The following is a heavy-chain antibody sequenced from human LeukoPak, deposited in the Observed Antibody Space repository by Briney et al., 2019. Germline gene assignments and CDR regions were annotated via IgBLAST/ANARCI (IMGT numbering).Heavy chain of an antibody. Sequence: PGGSLRLSCAASGFTFSSYWMHWVRQAPGKGLVWVSRINSDGSSTSYADSVKGRFTISRDNSKNTLYLQMNSLRAEDTAVYYCAKDPFRKLLWFGKRGETFDPWGQGTLVTVSS. CDR2: INSDGSST. CDR1: GFTFSSYW. D-gene: IGHD3-10*01. J-gene: IGHJ5*02. V-gene: IGHV3-74*01. CDR3: AKDPFRKLLWFGKRGETFDP.